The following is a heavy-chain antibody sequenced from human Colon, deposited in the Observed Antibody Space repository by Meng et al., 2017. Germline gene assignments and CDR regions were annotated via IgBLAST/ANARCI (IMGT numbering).Heavy chain of an antibody. CDR3: ARHGGYYQDY. CDR2: IDHRGDP. D-gene: IGHD4-23*01. Sequence: PESGLGLVKPSRTLSLTCAVSGGSITTNSYCSWVLQSPEKGLEWIGQIDHRGDPSYNPSLKSRVTMSVDRSKSQVSLQLTSVTAADTAVYYCARHGGYYQDYWGQGTLVTVSS. J-gene: IGHJ4*02. CDR1: GGSITTNSY. V-gene: IGHV4-4*02.